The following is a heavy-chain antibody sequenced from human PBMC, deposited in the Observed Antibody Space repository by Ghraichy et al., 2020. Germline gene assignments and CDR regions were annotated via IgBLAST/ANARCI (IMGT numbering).Heavy chain of an antibody. CDR1: GGSISSGGYY. J-gene: IGHJ5*02. Sequence: SETLSLTCTVSGGSISSGGYYWSWIRQHPGKGLEWIGYIYYSGSTYYNPSLKSRVTISVDTSKNQFSLKLSSVTAADTAVYYCAKRSIGDNWFDPWGQGTLVTVSS. CDR3: AKRSIGDNWFDP. CDR2: IYYSGST. D-gene: IGHD3-10*01. V-gene: IGHV4-31*03.